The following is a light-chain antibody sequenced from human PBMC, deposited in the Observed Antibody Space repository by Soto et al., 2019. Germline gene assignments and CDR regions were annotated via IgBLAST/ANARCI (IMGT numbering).Light chain of an antibody. J-gene: IGLJ1*01. Sequence: QSALTQPPSASGSPGQSVTISCTGTSSDVGTYIYVSWYQHHPGKAPKLMIYEVSKRPSGVPDRFSGSKSGNTASLTISGLQAADEADYYCSSYAGSSNVFGTGTKVTVL. CDR1: SSDVGTYIY. CDR2: EVS. V-gene: IGLV2-8*01. CDR3: SSYAGSSNV.